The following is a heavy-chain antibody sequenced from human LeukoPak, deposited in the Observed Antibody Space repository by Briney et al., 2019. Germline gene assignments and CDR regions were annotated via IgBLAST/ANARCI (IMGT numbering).Heavy chain of an antibody. D-gene: IGHD5-24*01. J-gene: IGHJ5*02. Sequence: ASVKVSCKASGYTFLTYGISWVRQAPGQGFEWMGWISAYNGNADYAQKFQGRVTMTTDTSTSTAYMELRSLRSDDTAAYYCARGRDGYDYAGFDPWGQGTLVTVSS. V-gene: IGHV1-18*01. CDR2: ISAYNGNA. CDR3: ARGRDGYDYAGFDP. CDR1: GYTFLTYG.